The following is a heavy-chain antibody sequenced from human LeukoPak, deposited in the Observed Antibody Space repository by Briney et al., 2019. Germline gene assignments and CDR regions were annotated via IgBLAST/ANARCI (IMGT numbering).Heavy chain of an antibody. J-gene: IGHJ5*02. CDR1: GGSISSYY. CDR2: IYYSGST. V-gene: IGHV4-59*01. Sequence: SETLSLTCTVSGGSISSYYWSWIRQPPGKGLEWIGYIYYSGSTNYNPSLKSRVTISVDTSKNQFSLKLSSVTAADTAVYYCARSTSWFGESYNWFDPWGQGTLVTVSS. D-gene: IGHD3-10*01. CDR3: ARSTSWFGESYNWFDP.